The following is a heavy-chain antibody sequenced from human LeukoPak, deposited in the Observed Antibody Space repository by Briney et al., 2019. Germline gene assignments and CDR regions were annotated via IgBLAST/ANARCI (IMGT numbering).Heavy chain of an antibody. CDR3: ARASSIVVVITPFDY. CDR2: ISAYNGNT. D-gene: IGHD3-22*01. V-gene: IGHV1-18*01. J-gene: IGHJ4*02. CDR1: GYTFTSYG. Sequence: ASVKVSFKASGYTFTSYGISWVRQAPGQGLEWMGWISAYNGNTNYAQKLQGRVTMTTDTSTSTAYMELRSLRSDDTAVYYCARASSIVVVITPFDYWGQGTLVTVSS.